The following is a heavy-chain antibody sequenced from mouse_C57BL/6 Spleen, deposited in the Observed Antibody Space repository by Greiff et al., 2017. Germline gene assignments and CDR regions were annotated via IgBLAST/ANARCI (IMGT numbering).Heavy chain of an antibody. Sequence: VQLQQSGAELARPGASVKLSCKASGYTFTSYGISWVKQRTGQGLEWIGEIYPRSGHTYYNEKFKGKATLTADKSSSTAYMELRSLTSEDSAVYFCASGAVVATNFDYWGQGTTLTVSS. J-gene: IGHJ2*01. V-gene: IGHV1-81*01. CDR3: ASGAVVATNFDY. CDR2: IYPRSGHT. D-gene: IGHD1-1*01. CDR1: GYTFTSYG.